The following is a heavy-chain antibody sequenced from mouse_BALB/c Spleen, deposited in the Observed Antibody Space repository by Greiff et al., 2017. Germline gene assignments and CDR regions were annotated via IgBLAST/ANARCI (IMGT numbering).Heavy chain of an antibody. CDR3: AKPEY. Sequence: VQLQQPGAELVKPGASVKLSCKASGYTFTSYVMHWVKQKPGQGLEWIGYINPYNDGTKYNEKFKGKATLTSDKSSSTAYMELSSLTSEDSAVFYSAKPEYWGAGTTLTVSS. J-gene: IGHJ2*01. V-gene: IGHV1-14*01. CDR1: GYTFTSYV. CDR2: INPYNDGT.